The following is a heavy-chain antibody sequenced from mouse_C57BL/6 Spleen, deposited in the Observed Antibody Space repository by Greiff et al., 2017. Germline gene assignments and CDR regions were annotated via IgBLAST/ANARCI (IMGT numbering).Heavy chain of an antibody. J-gene: IGHJ4*01. CDR2: ISNGGGSP. V-gene: IGHV5-12*01. Sequence: EVKVVESGGGLVQPGGSLKLSCAASGFTFSDSYMYWVRQTPEKRLEWVAYISNGGGSPYYPDTVKGRFTISRDNAKNTLYLQMSRLKSEDTARYYCARQDCDYAMDYWGQGTSVTVSA. CDR3: ARQDCDYAMDY. CDR1: GFTFSDSY.